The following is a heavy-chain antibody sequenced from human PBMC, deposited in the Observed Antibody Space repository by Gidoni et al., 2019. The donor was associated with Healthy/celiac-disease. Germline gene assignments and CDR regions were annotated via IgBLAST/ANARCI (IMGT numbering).Heavy chain of an antibody. J-gene: IGHJ3*02. CDR1: GFTFTSSA. D-gene: IGHD3-22*01. CDR3: AADPYYYDSSGYAFDI. CDR2: IVVGSGNT. V-gene: IGHV1-58*02. Sequence: QMQLVQSGPEVKKPGTSVKVSCKASGFTFTSSAMQWVRQARGQRLEWIGWIVVGSGNTNYAQKFQERVTITRDRSTSTAYMELSSLRSEDTAVYYCAADPYYYDSSGYAFDIWGQGTMVTVSS.